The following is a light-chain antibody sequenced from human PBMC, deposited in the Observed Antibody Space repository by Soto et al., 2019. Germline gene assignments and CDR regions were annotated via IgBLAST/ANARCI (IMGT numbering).Light chain of an antibody. Sequence: QYVLTQPPSVSGAPGQRVTISCAGSSSNIGAGYDVYWYQHLPRTAPKLLIYGNNNRPSGVPDRFSGSKSGTSASLAITGLQAEDEALYYCQSYDTSLTAPYVFGTGTKLTVL. CDR2: GNN. CDR3: QSYDTSLTAPYV. V-gene: IGLV1-40*01. CDR1: SSNIGAGYD. J-gene: IGLJ1*01.